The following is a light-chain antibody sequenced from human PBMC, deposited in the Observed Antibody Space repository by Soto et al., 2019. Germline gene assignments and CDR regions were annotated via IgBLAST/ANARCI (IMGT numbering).Light chain of an antibody. CDR2: DAS. V-gene: IGKV1-5*01. CDR3: QQYSSYPLT. Sequence: DIQMTQSPSSLSVSVGDRVTITCRASETINTWLAWYQQKPGKAPKILIYDASKLERGVPSRLSGSGSGAEFTLTISSLQPDDLATYYCQQYSSYPLTSGGGTKVE. J-gene: IGKJ4*01. CDR1: ETINTW.